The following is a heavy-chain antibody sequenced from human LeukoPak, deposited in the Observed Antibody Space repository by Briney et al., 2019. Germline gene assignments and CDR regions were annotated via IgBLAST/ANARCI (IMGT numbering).Heavy chain of an antibody. CDR3: ARGPSIQLWFDPYYYYGMDV. Sequence: SETLSLTCAVYGGSFSGYYWSWIRQPPGEGLEWIGEINHSGSTNYNPSLKSRVTISVDTSKNQFSLKLSSVTAADTAVYYCARGPSIQLWFDPYYYYGMDVWGQGTTVTVSS. V-gene: IGHV4-34*01. CDR1: GGSFSGYY. CDR2: INHSGST. D-gene: IGHD5-18*01. J-gene: IGHJ6*02.